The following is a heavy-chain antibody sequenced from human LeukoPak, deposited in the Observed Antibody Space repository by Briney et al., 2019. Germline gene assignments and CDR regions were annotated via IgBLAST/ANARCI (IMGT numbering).Heavy chain of an antibody. Sequence: AGGSLRLSCAASGFTFSSYGMRWVRQAPGKGLEWVAVISHDGSNTYYADSVKGRFTISRDNSKNMLYLQMNSLRAEDTAVCYCAKPYYYGSRSYMDYWGQGTLVTVSS. CDR1: GFTFSSYG. CDR2: ISHDGSNT. J-gene: IGHJ4*02. V-gene: IGHV3-30*18. CDR3: AKPYYYGSRSYMDY. D-gene: IGHD3-10*01.